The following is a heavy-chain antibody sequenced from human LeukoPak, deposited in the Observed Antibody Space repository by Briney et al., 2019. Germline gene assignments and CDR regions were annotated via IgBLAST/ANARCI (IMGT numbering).Heavy chain of an antibody. J-gene: IGHJ4*02. Sequence: RPSETLSLTCTVSGGSISGYYWNWIRQPPGKGLEWIGYIYSSGVTKYNVSLKSRVTMSVDTSKKQFSLRLSSVTAADTAMFYCTRQAIVGRLPPLVWGQGILVTVSS. CDR3: TRQAIVGRLPPLV. CDR1: GGSISGYY. V-gene: IGHV4-59*01. D-gene: IGHD2-21*01. CDR2: IYSSGVT.